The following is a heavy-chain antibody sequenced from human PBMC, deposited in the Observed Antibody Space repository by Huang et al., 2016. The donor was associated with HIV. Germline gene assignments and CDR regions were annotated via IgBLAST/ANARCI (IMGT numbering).Heavy chain of an antibody. CDR2: INPSGGST. Sequence: QVQLVQSGAAVKKAGASVKVSCKASGYTFTRYYMHWVRQAPGQGLEWMARINPSGGSTSYAQEFQGRVTMTRDTSTSTVYMELSSLRSEDTAVYYCARGPGGAAAGYYFDYWGQGTLVTVSS. J-gene: IGHJ4*02. CDR1: GYTFTRYY. V-gene: IGHV1-46*03. D-gene: IGHD6-13*01. CDR3: ARGPGGAAAGYYFDY.